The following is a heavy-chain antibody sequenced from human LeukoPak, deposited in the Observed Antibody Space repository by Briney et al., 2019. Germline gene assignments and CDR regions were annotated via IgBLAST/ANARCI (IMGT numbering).Heavy chain of an antibody. Sequence: ASVKVSCKASGYTFTSYGISWVRQAPGQGLEWMGWISAYNGNTNYAQKLQGRVTMTTYTSTSTDYMELRSLRSDDTAVYYCARDRRYYGSGSYYEWGQGTLVTVSS. CDR2: ISAYNGNT. J-gene: IGHJ4*02. CDR3: ARDRRYYGSGSYYE. CDR1: GYTFTSYG. V-gene: IGHV1-18*01. D-gene: IGHD3-10*01.